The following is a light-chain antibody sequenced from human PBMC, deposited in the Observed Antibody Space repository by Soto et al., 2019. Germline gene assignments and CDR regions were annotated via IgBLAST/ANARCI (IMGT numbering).Light chain of an antibody. CDR2: EVS. CDR3: SSYTSNVTYV. CDR1: SSDVGGYNY. Sequence: QSALTQPASVSGSPGQSITISCTGTSSDVGGYNYVSWYQQHPGKAPKFIIYEVSNRPSGVSSRFSGSKSGNTASLTISGLQAEDEADYYCSSYTSNVTYVFGTGTKLPS. J-gene: IGLJ1*01. V-gene: IGLV2-14*01.